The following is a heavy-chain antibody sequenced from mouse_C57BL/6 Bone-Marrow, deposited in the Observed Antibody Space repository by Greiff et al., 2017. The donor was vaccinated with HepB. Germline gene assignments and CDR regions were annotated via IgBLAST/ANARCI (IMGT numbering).Heavy chain of an antibody. CDR2: IDPSDSYI. D-gene: IGHD1-1*01. J-gene: IGHJ3*01. CDR3: ASRASLRSWCAY. Sequence: QVQLQQPGAELVKPGASVKLSCKASGYTFTSYWMQWVKQRPGQGLEWIGEIDPSDSYINYNQKFKGKATLTVDTSSSTAYMQLSSLTSEDSTVYYCASRASLRSWCAYWGQGTLVTVSA. V-gene: IGHV1-50*01. CDR1: GYTFTSYW.